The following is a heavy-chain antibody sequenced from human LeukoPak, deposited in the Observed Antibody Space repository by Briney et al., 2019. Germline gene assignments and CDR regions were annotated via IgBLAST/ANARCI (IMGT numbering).Heavy chain of an antibody. J-gene: IGHJ3*02. Sequence: GGSLRLSCAASGFTVSSNYMSWVRQAPGKGLEWVSVIYSGGSTYYADSVKGRFTISRDNSKNTLYLQMNSLRAEDTAVYYCARGVGTAMVPHDAFDIWGQGTMVTVSS. D-gene: IGHD5-18*01. V-gene: IGHV3-53*01. CDR1: GFTVSSNY. CDR3: ARGVGTAMVPHDAFDI. CDR2: IYSGGST.